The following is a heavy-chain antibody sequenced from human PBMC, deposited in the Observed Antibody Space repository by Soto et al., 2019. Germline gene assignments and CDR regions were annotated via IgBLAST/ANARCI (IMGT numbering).Heavy chain of an antibody. Sequence: SVKVSCKSSGGTFSSYAISWVRQAPGQGLEWMGGIIPIFGTANYAQKFQGRVTITADESTSTAYMELSSLRSEDTAVYYCARDKSGSFPWYFDYWGQGTLVTVSS. CDR1: GGTFSSYA. CDR2: IIPIFGTA. V-gene: IGHV1-69*13. CDR3: ARDKSGSFPWYFDY. D-gene: IGHD1-26*01. J-gene: IGHJ4*02.